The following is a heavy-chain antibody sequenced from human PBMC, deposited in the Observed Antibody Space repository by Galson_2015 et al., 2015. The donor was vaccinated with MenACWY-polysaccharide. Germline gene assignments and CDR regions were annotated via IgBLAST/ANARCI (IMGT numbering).Heavy chain of an antibody. V-gene: IGHV3-23*01. CDR2: ISGSGGST. D-gene: IGHD2-2*02. J-gene: IGHJ3*02. CDR3: AKGYYCSSTSCYSLWFHAFDM. CDR1: GFTFTNYA. Sequence: SLRLSCAASGFTFTNYAMSWVRQTPGKGLEWVSVISGSGGSTFYADSVKGRFTISRDNSKNTLYLQMNSLRAEDTALYYCAKGYYCSSTSCYSLWFHAFDMWGQGTMVTVSS.